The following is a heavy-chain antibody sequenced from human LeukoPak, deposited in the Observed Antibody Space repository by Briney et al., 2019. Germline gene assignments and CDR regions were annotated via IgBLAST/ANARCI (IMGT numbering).Heavy chain of an antibody. J-gene: IGHJ4*02. Sequence: GGSLRLSCAASGFTVSSNYMNWVRQAPGKGLEWVSVIDSGDRTYYADSVKGRFTISRDNSKNTLYLQMNGLRAEDTAVYYCARDQPSEYWGQGTLVTVSS. D-gene: IGHD2-2*01. V-gene: IGHV3-66*01. CDR2: IDSGDRT. CDR3: ARDQPSEY. CDR1: GFTVSSNY.